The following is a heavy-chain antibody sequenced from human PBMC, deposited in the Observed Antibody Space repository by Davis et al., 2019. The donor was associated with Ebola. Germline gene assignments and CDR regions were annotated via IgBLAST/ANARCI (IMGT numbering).Heavy chain of an antibody. D-gene: IGHD6-13*01. CDR1: GFTFSDYY. Sequence: GESLKISCAASGFTFSDYYMSWIRQAPGKVLEWVSYISSSGSTIYYADSVKGRFTISRDNAKNSLYLQINSLRAEDTAVYYCARDRSSSSYIDYWGQGTLVTVSS. J-gene: IGHJ4*02. CDR2: ISSSGSTI. V-gene: IGHV3-11*01. CDR3: ARDRSSSSYIDY.